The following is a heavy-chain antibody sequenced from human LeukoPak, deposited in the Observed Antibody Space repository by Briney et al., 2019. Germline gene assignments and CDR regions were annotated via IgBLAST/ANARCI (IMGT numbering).Heavy chain of an antibody. Sequence: SETPFLTCTGLGGSHSSYYWSWNRQPPRKGMEGIGYIYYSGSTNYTPSLKSRVTISVDTSKNQFSLKLSSVTAADTAVYYCARGLTMVRGVAIDYWGQGTLVTVSS. J-gene: IGHJ4*02. CDR3: ARGLTMVRGVAIDY. CDR2: IYYSGST. V-gene: IGHV4-59*01. CDR1: GGSHSSYY. D-gene: IGHD3-10*01.